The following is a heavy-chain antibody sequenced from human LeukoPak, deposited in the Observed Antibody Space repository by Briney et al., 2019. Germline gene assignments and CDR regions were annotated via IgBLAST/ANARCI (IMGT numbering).Heavy chain of an antibody. J-gene: IGHJ3*02. CDR2: IKQDGSEK. V-gene: IGHV3-7*01. D-gene: IGHD2-15*01. CDR1: GFTFSSYW. Sequence: GGSLRLSCAASGFTFSSYWMSWVRQAPGKGLEWVANIKQDGSEKYYVDSVKGRFTIPRDNAKNSLYLQMNSLRAEDTAVYYCARESQYCSGGSCYSGAFDIWGQGTMVTVSS. CDR3: ARESQYCSGGSCYSGAFDI.